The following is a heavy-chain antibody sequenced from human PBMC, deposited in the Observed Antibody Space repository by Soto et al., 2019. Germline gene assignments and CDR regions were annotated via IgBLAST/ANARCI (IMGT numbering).Heavy chain of an antibody. V-gene: IGHV3-21*01. CDR2: ISSTSSYI. D-gene: IGHD3-3*01. Sequence: EVQVVESGGGLVKPGGSLRLSCAASGFTFSTYSFNWVRQAPGKGLEWVSSISSTSSYIFYADSVRGRFTISRDNAKNSLYLQMNSLRAEDTAVYYCARDLRSGYGGAPYYYYGMDVWGQGTTVTVSS. CDR3: ARDLRSGYGGAPYYYYGMDV. J-gene: IGHJ6*02. CDR1: GFTFSTYS.